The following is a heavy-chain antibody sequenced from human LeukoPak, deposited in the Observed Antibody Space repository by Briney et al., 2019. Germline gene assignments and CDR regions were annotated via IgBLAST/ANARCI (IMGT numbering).Heavy chain of an antibody. D-gene: IGHD3-10*01. Sequence: SETLSLTCTVSGGSISSSSYYWGWIRQPPGKGLEWIGSIYYSGSTYYNPPLKSRVTISVDTSKNQFSLKLSSVTAADTAVYYCARKTVGSGSLFMDVWGQGTTVTVSS. V-gene: IGHV4-39*01. CDR1: GGSISSSSYY. CDR3: ARKTVGSGSLFMDV. J-gene: IGHJ6*02. CDR2: IYYSGST.